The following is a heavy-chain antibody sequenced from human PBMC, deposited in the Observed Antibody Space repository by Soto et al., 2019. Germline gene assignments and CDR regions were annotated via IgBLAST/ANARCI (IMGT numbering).Heavy chain of an antibody. CDR1: GGSVSSGSYY. J-gene: IGHJ5*02. D-gene: IGHD3-10*01. Sequence: QVQLQESGPGLVKPSETLSLTCTVSGGSVSSGSYYWSWIRPPPGKGLEWIGYIYYSGSTNYNPSLKSRVTISVDTSKNQFSLKLSSVTAADTAVYYCASMVRGVIGAWWFDPWGQGTLVTVSS. CDR2: IYYSGST. V-gene: IGHV4-61*01. CDR3: ASMVRGVIGAWWFDP.